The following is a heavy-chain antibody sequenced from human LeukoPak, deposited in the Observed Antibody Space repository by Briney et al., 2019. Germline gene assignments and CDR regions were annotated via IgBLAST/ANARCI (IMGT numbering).Heavy chain of an antibody. CDR3: ARDRITISPTGVDV. D-gene: IGHD3-3*01. CDR1: GGSISSGSYY. V-gene: IGHV4-61*02. CDR2: IYTSGST. Sequence: PSQTLSLTCTVSGGSISSGSYYWSWIRQPAGKGLEWIGRIYTSGSTNYNPSLKSRVTISVDTSKNQFSLKLSSVTAADTAVYYCARDRITISPTGVDVWGKGTTVTVSS. J-gene: IGHJ6*04.